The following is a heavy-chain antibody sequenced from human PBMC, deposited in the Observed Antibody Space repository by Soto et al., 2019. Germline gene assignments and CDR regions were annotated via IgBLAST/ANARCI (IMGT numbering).Heavy chain of an antibody. D-gene: IGHD3-3*01. CDR3: ARSSRYYDFWSGYMPVGMGV. CDR2: ISAYNGNT. Sequence: GASVKVSCKASGYTFTSYGSSWVRQAPGQGLEWMGWISAYNGNTNYAQKLQGRVTMTTHTSTSTAYMKLRSLRSDDTAVYYCARSSRYYDFWSGYMPVGMGVWGQGTTVTVSS. J-gene: IGHJ6*02. CDR1: GYTFTSYG. V-gene: IGHV1-18*04.